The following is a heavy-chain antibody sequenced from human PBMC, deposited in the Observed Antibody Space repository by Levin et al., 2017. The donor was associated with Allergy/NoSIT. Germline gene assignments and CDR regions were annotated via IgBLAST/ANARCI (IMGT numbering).Heavy chain of an antibody. Sequence: GGSLRLSCAASGFAFSGYTLHWVRQAPGKGLEWVAVLSYDGLTSYYADSVKGRFTISRDNSKNTLYLHMNSLRDEDTAIYYCASIAADATPGDYWGQGTLVTVSS. CDR3: ASIAADATPGDY. CDR2: LSYDGLTS. V-gene: IGHV3-30*04. J-gene: IGHJ4*02. CDR1: GFAFSGYT. D-gene: IGHD6-13*01.